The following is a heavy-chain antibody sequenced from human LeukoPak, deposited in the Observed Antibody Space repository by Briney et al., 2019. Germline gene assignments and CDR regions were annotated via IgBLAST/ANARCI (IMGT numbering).Heavy chain of an antibody. CDR2: IYYSGST. Sequence: SETLSLTCTVSGGSISSYYWSWIRQPPGKGLEWIGYIYYSGSTNYNPSLKSRVTISVDTSKNQFSLKLSSVTAADTAVYYCARRYCSSTSCYRWYFDLWGRGTLVTVSP. D-gene: IGHD2-2*01. V-gene: IGHV4-59*12. CDR1: GGSISSYY. J-gene: IGHJ2*01. CDR3: ARRYCSSTSCYRWYFDL.